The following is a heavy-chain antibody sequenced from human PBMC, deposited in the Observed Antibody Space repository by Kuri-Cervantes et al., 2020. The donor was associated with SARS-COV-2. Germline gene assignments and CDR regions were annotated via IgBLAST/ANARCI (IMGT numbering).Heavy chain of an antibody. D-gene: IGHD6-13*01. J-gene: IGHJ4*02. CDR2: VYHSGST. CDR1: GGSISSYY. V-gene: IGHV4-59*08. Sequence: SETLSLTCTVSGGSISSYYWSWIRQPPGKGLEWIASVYHSGSTSYSPSLKSRVTISVEKSKNQFSLKLNSVTAADTATYYCARRPGQLVGFDYWGQGTLVTVSS. CDR3: ARRPGQLVGFDY.